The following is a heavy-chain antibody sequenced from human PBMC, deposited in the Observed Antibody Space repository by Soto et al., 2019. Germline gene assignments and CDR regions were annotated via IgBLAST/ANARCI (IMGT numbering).Heavy chain of an antibody. V-gene: IGHV5-10-1*01. CDR1: GYSFTSYW. CDR3: ARHVGLRYFDWFPNFDY. D-gene: IGHD3-9*01. CDR2: IDPSDSYT. Sequence: GESLKISCKGSGYSFTSYWISWVRQVPGKGLEWMGRIDPSDSYTNYSPSFQGHVTISADKSISTAYLQWSSLKASDTAMYYCARHVGLRYFDWFPNFDYWGQGTLVTVSS. J-gene: IGHJ4*02.